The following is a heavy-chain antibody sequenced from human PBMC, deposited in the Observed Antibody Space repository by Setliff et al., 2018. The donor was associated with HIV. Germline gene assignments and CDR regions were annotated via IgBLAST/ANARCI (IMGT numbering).Heavy chain of an antibody. V-gene: IGHV4-59*02. CDR1: GASVSRYY. CDR3: ARGALSLTMTKLLSFFDC. J-gene: IGHJ4*02. Sequence: SETLSLTCTVSGASVSRYYWSWIRQSPGKGLEWIGYIYYSGSTNYNPSLKSRITISVDTSKNQFSLKMTSVTAADTAVYYCARGALSLTMTKLLSFFDCWGQGTQVTVSS. D-gene: IGHD3-22*01. CDR2: IYYSGST.